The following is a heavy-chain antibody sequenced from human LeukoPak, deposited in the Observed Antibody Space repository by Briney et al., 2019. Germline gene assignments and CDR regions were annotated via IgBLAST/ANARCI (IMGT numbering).Heavy chain of an antibody. CDR2: IYSSGST. J-gene: IGHJ5*02. V-gene: IGHV4-61*02. D-gene: IGHD3-22*01. CDR3: ARGPYYYDSSGYSFWFDP. Sequence: SETLSLTCTVSGGSISTSNYYWSWIRQPAGKGLEWIGRIYSSGSTNYNPSLKSRVTMSLDTSKNQFSLKLTSVTAADTAVYYCARGPYYYDSSGYSFWFDPWGQGTLVTVSS. CDR1: GGSISTSNYY.